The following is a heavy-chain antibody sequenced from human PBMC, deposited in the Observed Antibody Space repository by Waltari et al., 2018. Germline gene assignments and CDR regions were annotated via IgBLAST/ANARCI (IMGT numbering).Heavy chain of an antibody. J-gene: IGHJ4*02. CDR3: AKDLRDDGIWDIDS. V-gene: IGHV3-23*01. CDR1: GFTFRDYT. Sequence: LQSGGVLVQPGGSARLSCEASGFTFRDYTMNWVRQAPGKGLEWVSGIFQRSARTFYADSVKGRFTVSRDDSKKTLYLEMNNLRVDDTALYYCAKDLRDDGIWDIDSWGRGTLVTVSS. D-gene: IGHD2-21*01. CDR2: IFQRSART.